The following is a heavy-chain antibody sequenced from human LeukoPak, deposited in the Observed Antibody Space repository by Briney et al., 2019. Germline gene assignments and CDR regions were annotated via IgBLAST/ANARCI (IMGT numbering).Heavy chain of an antibody. J-gene: IGHJ5*02. CDR1: GGSISIYY. CDR3: ARGLPAASFDP. Sequence: SETLSLTCTVSGGSISIYYWSWIRQPPGKGLEWIGYIYYSGSTNYNPSLKSRVTISVDTSKNQFSLKLSSVTAADTAVYYCARGLPAASFDPWGQGTLVTVSS. CDR2: IYYSGST. V-gene: IGHV4-59*01. D-gene: IGHD2-2*01.